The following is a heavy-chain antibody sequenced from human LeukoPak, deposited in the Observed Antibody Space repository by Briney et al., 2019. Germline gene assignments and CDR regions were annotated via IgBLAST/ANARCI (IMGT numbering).Heavy chain of an antibody. J-gene: IGHJ6*03. D-gene: IGHD4-17*01. CDR1: GASISSYY. Sequence: SETLSLTCSVSGASISSYYWSWMRQPAGKGLEWIGHIYTGGSTIYTIYNPSLKSRVTISVDTSKNQFSLKLSSVTAADTAVYYCERAPTRLRVNYIDVRGKGTTVTVSS. CDR2: IYTGGSTIYT. CDR3: ERAPTRLRVNYIDV. V-gene: IGHV4-4*07.